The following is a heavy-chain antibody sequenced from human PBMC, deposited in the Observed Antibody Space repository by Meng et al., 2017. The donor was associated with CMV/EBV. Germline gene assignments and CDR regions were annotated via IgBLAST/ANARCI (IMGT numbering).Heavy chain of an antibody. CDR1: GIIFSSYA. Sequence: SLKISCAASGIIFSSYAMHWVRQPPGQGLGWVAVISYDGSKKYYADSVEGRFTNTRDNSKNTLYLQMNSLRAEDTAVYYWARNIEARSYYYYYYGMDVWGQGTTVTVSS. J-gene: IGHJ6*02. V-gene: IGHV3-30*04. D-gene: IGHD6-6*01. CDR3: ARNIEARSYYYYYYGMDV. CDR2: ISYDGSKK.